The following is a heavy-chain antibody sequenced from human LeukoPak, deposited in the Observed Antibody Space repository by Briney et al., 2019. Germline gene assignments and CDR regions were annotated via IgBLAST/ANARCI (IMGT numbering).Heavy chain of an antibody. V-gene: IGHV4-39*07. CDR1: GGSISSSSYY. CDR2: IYYSGST. CDR3: AREASSSPFDY. Sequence: PSETPSLTCTVSGGSISSSSYYWGWIRQPPGKGLEWIGSIYYSGSTYYNPSLKSRVTISVDTSKNQFSLKLSSVTAAGTAVYYCAREASSSPFDYWGQGTLVTVSS. D-gene: IGHD6-6*01. J-gene: IGHJ4*02.